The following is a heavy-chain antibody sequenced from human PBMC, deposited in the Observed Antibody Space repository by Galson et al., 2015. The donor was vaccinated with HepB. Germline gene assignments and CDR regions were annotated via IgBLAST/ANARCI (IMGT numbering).Heavy chain of an antibody. D-gene: IGHD4-17*01. V-gene: IGHV1-69*13. CDR2: IIPIFGTA. CDR1: GGTFSSYA. Sequence: SVKVSCKASGGTFSSYAISWVRQAPGQGLEWMGGIIPIFGTADYAQKFQGRVTITADESTSTAYMELSSLRSEDTAVYYCARGVYGDYPPLLWGQGTLVTVSS. CDR3: ARGVYGDYPPLL. J-gene: IGHJ4*02.